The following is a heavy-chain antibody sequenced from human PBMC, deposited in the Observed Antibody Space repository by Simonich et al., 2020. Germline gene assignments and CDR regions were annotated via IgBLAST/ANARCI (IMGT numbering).Heavy chain of an antibody. CDR3: ARVERTTDGHYYFDY. CDR2: IYYRRTT. Sequence: QVQLQESGPGLVKPSQTLSLTCTVSGGSISSGGYYWSWIRQHPGKGLEWIGYIYYRRTTYYNPSLKRLVTISVDTAKNQFSLKLSSVTAADTAVYYCARVERTTDGHYYFDYWGQGTLVTVSS. V-gene: IGHV4-31*01. D-gene: IGHD4-4*01. CDR1: GGSISSGGYY. J-gene: IGHJ4*02.